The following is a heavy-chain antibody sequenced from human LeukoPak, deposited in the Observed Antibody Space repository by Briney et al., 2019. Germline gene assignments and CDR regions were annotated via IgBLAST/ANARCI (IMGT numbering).Heavy chain of an antibody. CDR3: ARDRDSSGWYYFDY. Sequence: PGGSLRLSCAASGFTFSSYAMSWVRQAPGKGLEWVSAISGSGGSTYYADSVKGRFTISRDNSKNTLYLQMNSLRAKDTAVYYCARDRDSSGWYYFDYWGQGTLVTVSS. CDR1: GFTFSSYA. D-gene: IGHD6-19*01. V-gene: IGHV3-23*01. J-gene: IGHJ4*02. CDR2: ISGSGGST.